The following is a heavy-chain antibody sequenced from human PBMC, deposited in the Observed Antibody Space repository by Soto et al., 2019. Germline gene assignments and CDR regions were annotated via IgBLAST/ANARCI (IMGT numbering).Heavy chain of an antibody. D-gene: IGHD5-18*01. CDR3: AKDTTDTAMVTPDY. J-gene: IGHJ4*02. Sequence: QVQLVESGGGVVQPGRSLRLSCAASGFTFSSYGMHWVRQAPGKGLEWVAVIAYDGSNKYYADSVKGRFTISRDNSKNTLYLQMNSLRAEDTAVYYCAKDTTDTAMVTPDYWGQGTLVTVSS. V-gene: IGHV3-30*18. CDR1: GFTFSSYG. CDR2: IAYDGSNK.